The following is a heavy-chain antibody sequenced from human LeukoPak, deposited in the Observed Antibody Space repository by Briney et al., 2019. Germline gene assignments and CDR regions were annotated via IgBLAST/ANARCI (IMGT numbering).Heavy chain of an antibody. D-gene: IGHD5-12*01. CDR2: ISAYNGNT. CDR1: GYTFTSYG. V-gene: IGHV1-18*01. J-gene: IGHJ4*02. CDR3: ARGRDGQIYSGYDFDY. Sequence: ASVKVSCKGSGYTFTSYGISWVRQAPGQGREWMGWISAYNGNTSYAQKLQGRVTMTTDTSTSTAYMELRSLRSDDTAVYYCARGRDGQIYSGYDFDYWGQGTLVTVSS.